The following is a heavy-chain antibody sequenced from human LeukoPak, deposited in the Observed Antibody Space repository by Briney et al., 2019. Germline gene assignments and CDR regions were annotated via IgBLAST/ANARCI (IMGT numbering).Heavy chain of an antibody. CDR2: IYYSGST. V-gene: IGHV4-61*01. Sequence: SETLSLTCTVSGGSFSSGSYYWSWLRQPPGMGLESVGYIYYSGSTNDNPSLKSRVTISVDTSKNQFSLKLSSVTAADTAVYYCARSVSYYDSSGYLDYWGQGTLVTVSS. J-gene: IGHJ4*02. CDR3: ARSVSYYDSSGYLDY. D-gene: IGHD3-22*01. CDR1: GGSFSSGSYY.